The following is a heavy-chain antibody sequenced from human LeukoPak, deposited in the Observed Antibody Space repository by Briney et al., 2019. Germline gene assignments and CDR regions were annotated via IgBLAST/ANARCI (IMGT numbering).Heavy chain of an antibody. J-gene: IGHJ3*02. CDR1: GFTFSSYW. CDR2: IKQDGSEK. Sequence: GESLRLSCAASGFTFSSYWMSWVRQAPGKGLEWVANIKQDGSEKYYVDSVKGRFTISRDNAKNSLYLQMNSLRVEDTALYYCARVRSVGGNPHAFNIWGQGTMVTVSS. V-gene: IGHV3-7*01. CDR3: ARVRSVGGNPHAFNI. D-gene: IGHD4-23*01.